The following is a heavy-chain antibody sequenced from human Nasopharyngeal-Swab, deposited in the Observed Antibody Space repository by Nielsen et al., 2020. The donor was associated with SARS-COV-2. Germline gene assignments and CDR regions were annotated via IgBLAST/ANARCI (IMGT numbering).Heavy chain of an antibody. V-gene: IGHV3-20*04. CDR3: AGGVDYYDSSGYYRGGFDY. J-gene: IGHJ4*02. Sequence: GGSLRLSCAASGFTSDDYGMSWVRQAPGKGLEWVSGINWNGGSTGYADSVKGRFTISRDNAKNSLYLQMNSLRAEDTALYYCAGGVDYYDSSGYYRGGFDYWGQGTLVTVSS. CDR2: INWNGGST. CDR1: GFTSDDYG. D-gene: IGHD3-22*01.